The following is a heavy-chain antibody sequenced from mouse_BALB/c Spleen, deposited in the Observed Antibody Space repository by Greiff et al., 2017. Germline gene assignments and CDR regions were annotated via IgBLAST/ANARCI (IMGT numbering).Heavy chain of an antibody. J-gene: IGHJ3*01. CDR1: GYSITSGYY. V-gene: IGHV3-6*02. CDR2: ISYDGSN. D-gene: IGHD2-4*01. Sequence: VQLKESGPGLVKPSQSLSLTCSVTGYSITSGYYWNWIRQFPGNKLEWMGYISYDGSNNYNPSLKNRISITRDTSKNQFFLKLNSVTTEDTATYYCASYYDYDGAYWGQGTLVTVSA. CDR3: ASYYDYDGAY.